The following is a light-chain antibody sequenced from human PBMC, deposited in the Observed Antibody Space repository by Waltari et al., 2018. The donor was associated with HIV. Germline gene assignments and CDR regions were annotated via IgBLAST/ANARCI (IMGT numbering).Light chain of an antibody. V-gene: IGLV2-11*01. CDR3: CSFAGPYSWV. J-gene: IGLJ3*02. Sequence: QSALTQPRSVSGSPGQSVTISCTGSPSNLGHTKYVQWYQHNPGKVPQLIIYDGTKRPSGVPDRISGSKSGNTASLTISGLQAEDEADYYCCSFAGPYSWVFGEGTKLTVL. CDR2: DGT. CDR1: PSNLGHTKY.